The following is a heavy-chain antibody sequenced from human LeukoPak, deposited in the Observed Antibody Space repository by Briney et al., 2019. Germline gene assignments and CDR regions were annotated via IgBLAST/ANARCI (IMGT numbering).Heavy chain of an antibody. CDR1: GFTFSSYE. CDR2: ISRSGSTK. V-gene: IGHV3-48*03. D-gene: IGHD1-14*01. CDR3: ARNPRTGDP. Sequence: GGSLRLSCAASGFTFSSYEMNWVRQAPGKGLEWVSYISRSGSTKDYADSVKGRFTISRDTSKNTLSLQMNSLRAEDTAVYYCARNPRTGDPWGQGTLVTVSS. J-gene: IGHJ5*02.